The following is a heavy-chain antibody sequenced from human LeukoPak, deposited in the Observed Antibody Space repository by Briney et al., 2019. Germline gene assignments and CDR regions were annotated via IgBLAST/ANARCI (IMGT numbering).Heavy chain of an antibody. Sequence: PGGSLRLSCAASGFTFSSYAMSWVRQAPGKGLEWVSAVSGTGLTTYYADSVKGRFIVSRDNSKNTVYLQMNSLRGEDAAVYYCAEELMGFDYWGQGTLVTVSS. CDR2: VSGTGLTT. CDR1: GFTFSSYA. V-gene: IGHV3-23*01. J-gene: IGHJ4*02. D-gene: IGHD2-8*01. CDR3: AEELMGFDY.